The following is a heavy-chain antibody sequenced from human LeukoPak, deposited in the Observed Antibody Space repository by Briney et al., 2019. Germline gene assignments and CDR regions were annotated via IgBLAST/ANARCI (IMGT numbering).Heavy chain of an antibody. CDR3: ARSTTYHYDSSGYSDFDY. Sequence: GGSLRLSCAASGFTFSSYGMHWVRQAPGKGLEWVAVIWYDGSNKYYADSVKGRFTISRDNSKNTLYLQMNSLRAEDTAVYYCARSTTYHYDSSGYSDFDYWGQGTLVTVSS. D-gene: IGHD3-22*01. J-gene: IGHJ4*02. CDR2: IWYDGSNK. CDR1: GFTFSSYG. V-gene: IGHV3-33*01.